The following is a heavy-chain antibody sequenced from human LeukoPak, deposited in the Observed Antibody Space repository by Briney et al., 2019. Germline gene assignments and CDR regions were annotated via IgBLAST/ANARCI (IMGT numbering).Heavy chain of an antibody. J-gene: IGHJ4*02. D-gene: IGHD3-9*01. Sequence: GGSLRLSCAASGFTFSSSGMIWVRQAPGKGLEWVSAISGSGDRTYHADSVKGRFTISRDNAKNSLYLQMNSLRAEDTAVYYCAREGGYFDWLYHYFDYWGQGTLVTVSS. V-gene: IGHV3-23*01. CDR2: ISGSGDRT. CDR1: GFTFSSSG. CDR3: AREGGYFDWLYHYFDY.